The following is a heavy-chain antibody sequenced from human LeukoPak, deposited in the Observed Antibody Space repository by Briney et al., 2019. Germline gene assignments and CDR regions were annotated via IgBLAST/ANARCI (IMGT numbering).Heavy chain of an antibody. CDR2: TSGSGGIT. CDR1: GFTFTSYA. Sequence: PGGSLRLSCAASGFTFTSYAMSWVRRAPGKGPEWVSVTSGSGGITYSADSVKGRFSISRDNSKNTLYLQMNSLRAEDTAAYYCAKERGNNGGNTNGYFDYWGQGTLVTVSS. V-gene: IGHV3-23*01. D-gene: IGHD4-23*01. CDR3: AKERGNNGGNTNGYFDY. J-gene: IGHJ4*02.